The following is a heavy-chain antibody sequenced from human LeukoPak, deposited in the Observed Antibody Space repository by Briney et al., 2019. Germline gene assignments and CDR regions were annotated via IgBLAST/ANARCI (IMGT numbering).Heavy chain of an antibody. V-gene: IGHV3-21*01. Sequence: PGGSLRLSCAASGFTFSSYSMNWVRQAPGKGLEWVSFISSSSSYIDYADSVKGRFTISRDNTKNSLFLQMNNLRAEDTAVYYCARRGYYYDSSGYYSYEGRDYWGQGTLVTVSS. J-gene: IGHJ4*02. CDR2: ISSSSSYI. CDR1: GFTFSSYS. D-gene: IGHD3-22*01. CDR3: ARRGYYYDSSGYYSYEGRDY.